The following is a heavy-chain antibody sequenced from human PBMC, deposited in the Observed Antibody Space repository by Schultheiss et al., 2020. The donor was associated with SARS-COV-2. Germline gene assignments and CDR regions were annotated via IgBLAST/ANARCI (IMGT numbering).Heavy chain of an antibody. Sequence: SETLSLTCTVSGGSVSSGSYYWSWIRQPPGKGLEWIGYIYYSGSTNYNPSLKSRVTMSIDTSRNHFSLQLSSVTAADTAVYYCARGEEDYYGSGSYYNVYYYYGMDVWGQGTTVTVSS. CDR2: IYYSGST. V-gene: IGHV4-61*03. D-gene: IGHD3-10*01. J-gene: IGHJ6*02. CDR1: GGSVSSGSYY. CDR3: ARGEEDYYGSGSYYNVYYYYGMDV.